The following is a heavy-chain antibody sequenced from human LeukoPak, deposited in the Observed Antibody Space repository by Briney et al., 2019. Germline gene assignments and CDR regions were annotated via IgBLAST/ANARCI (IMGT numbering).Heavy chain of an antibody. J-gene: IGHJ3*02. CDR1: GGSISSGGYS. D-gene: IGHD1-26*01. CDR2: IYYSGST. Sequence: SETLSLTCAVSGGSISSGGYSWSWIRQPPGKGLEWIGCIYYSGSTNYNPSLKSRVTISVDTSKNQFSLKLSSVTAADTAVYYCARGSLLWELNPADAFDIWGQGTMVTVSS. CDR3: ARGSLLWELNPADAFDI. V-gene: IGHV4-61*08.